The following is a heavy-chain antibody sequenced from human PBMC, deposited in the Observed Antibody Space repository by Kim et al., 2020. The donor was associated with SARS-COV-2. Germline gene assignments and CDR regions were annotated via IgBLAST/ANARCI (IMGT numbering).Heavy chain of an antibody. V-gene: IGHV4-39*02. D-gene: IGHD6-13*01. J-gene: IGHJ3*02. CDR3: ARELRGSWHTYAFDI. CDR2: IYYSGST. CDR1: GGSISSSSYY. Sequence: SETLSLTCTVSGGSISSSSYYWGWIRQPPGKGLEWIGSIYYSGSTYYNPSLKSRVTISVDTSKNQFSLKLSSVTAADTAVYYCARELRGSWHTYAFDIWGQGTMVTVSS.